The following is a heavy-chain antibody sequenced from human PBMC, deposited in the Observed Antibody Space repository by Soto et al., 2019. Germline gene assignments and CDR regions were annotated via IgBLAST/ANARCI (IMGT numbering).Heavy chain of an antibody. CDR2: ISYDGSNK. J-gene: IGHJ4*02. Sequence: GGSLRLSCAASGFTFSSYGMHWVRQAPGKGLEWVAVISYDGSNKYYADSVKGRFTISRDNSKNTLYLQMNSLRAEDTAVYYCAKAGRFLEWLFQDDFDYWGQGTLVTVSS. D-gene: IGHD3-3*01. V-gene: IGHV3-30*18. CDR1: GFTFSSYG. CDR3: AKAGRFLEWLFQDDFDY.